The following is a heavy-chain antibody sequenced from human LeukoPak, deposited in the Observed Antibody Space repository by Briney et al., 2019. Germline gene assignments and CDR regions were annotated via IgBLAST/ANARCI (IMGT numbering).Heavy chain of an antibody. CDR2: IYYGGST. Sequence: SETLSLTCAVSGVSFSSYYWSWVRQPPGKGLDWIWYIYYGGSTNHNPSLKSRVTLSVDTSQPQFSLKLSSVPAADTAVYSCARSSNRDSVRANWGQGPVLPVSS. J-gene: IGHJ4*02. V-gene: IGHV4-59*08. CDR3: ARSSNRDSVRAN. D-gene: IGHD5/OR15-5a*01. CDR1: GVSFSSYY.